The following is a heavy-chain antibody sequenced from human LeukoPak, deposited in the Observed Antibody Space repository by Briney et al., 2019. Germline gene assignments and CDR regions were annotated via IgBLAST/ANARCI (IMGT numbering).Heavy chain of an antibody. D-gene: IGHD2-8*01. V-gene: IGHV7-4-1*02. CDR3: ARMGYCTRATCGGAFDF. Sequence: ASVKVSCKASGYSFTSYAMNWVRQAPGQGLEWVGWINTNTENPAYAQGFTGQFVFSLDISVSTAYLQISSLKAEDTAVYYCARMGYCTRATCGGAFDFWGQGTLVTVSS. J-gene: IGHJ4*02. CDR1: GYSFTSYA. CDR2: INTNTENP.